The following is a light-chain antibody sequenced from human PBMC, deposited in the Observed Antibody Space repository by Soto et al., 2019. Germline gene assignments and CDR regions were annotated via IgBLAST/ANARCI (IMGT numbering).Light chain of an antibody. Sequence: QSALTQPASVSGSPGQSITISCTGTSSDVGDYNYVSWYQQHPGKVPKLMIYEVSNRPSGVSNRFSGSKSGNTASLTISGLQAEDEADYYCISYTSSTTLVFGGGTKVTVL. V-gene: IGLV2-14*01. CDR3: ISYTSSTTLV. CDR1: SSDVGDYNY. J-gene: IGLJ2*01. CDR2: EVS.